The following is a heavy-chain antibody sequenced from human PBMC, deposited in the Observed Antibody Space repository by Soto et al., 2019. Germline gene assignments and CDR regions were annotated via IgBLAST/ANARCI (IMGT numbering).Heavy chain of an antibody. J-gene: IGHJ4*02. CDR3: AGDRDARYGSGSYYY. V-gene: IGHV1-69*08. D-gene: IGHD3-10*01. CDR1: GGTFSSYT. Sequence: QVQLVQSGAEVKKPGSSVKVSCKASGGTFSSYTISWVRQAPGQGLEWMGRIIPILGIANYAQKFQGRVTITADKSTSTAYMELSSLRSEDTAVYYCAGDRDARYGSGSYYYWGQGTLVTVSS. CDR2: IIPILGIA.